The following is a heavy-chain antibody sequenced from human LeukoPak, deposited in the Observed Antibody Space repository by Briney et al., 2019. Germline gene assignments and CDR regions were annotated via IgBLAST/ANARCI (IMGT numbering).Heavy chain of an antibody. CDR3: ARGGYSGYGFDY. CDR2: IYYSGST. D-gene: IGHD5-12*01. J-gene: IGHJ4*02. Sequence: SETLSLTCTVSGGSISSYYWSWIRQPPGKGLEWIGYIYYSGSTNYNPSLKSRVTMSVDTSKNQFSLKLSSVTAADTAVYYCARGGYSGYGFDYWGQGTLVTVSS. V-gene: IGHV4-59*01. CDR1: GGSISSYY.